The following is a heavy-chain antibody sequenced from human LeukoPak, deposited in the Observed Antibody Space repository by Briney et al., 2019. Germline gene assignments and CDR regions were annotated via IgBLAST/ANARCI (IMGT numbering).Heavy chain of an antibody. V-gene: IGHV1-2*02. CDR2: INPNSGGT. CDR3: ARHLGYCTNGVCSTNWFDP. D-gene: IGHD2-8*01. Sequence: GASVKVSCKTSGYTFTNYGLTWVRQAPGQGLEWMGWINPNSGGTNYAQKFQGRVTMTRGTSISTAYMELSRLRSDDTAVYYCARHLGYCTNGVCSTNWFDPWGQGTLVTVSS. CDR1: GYTFTNYG. J-gene: IGHJ5*02.